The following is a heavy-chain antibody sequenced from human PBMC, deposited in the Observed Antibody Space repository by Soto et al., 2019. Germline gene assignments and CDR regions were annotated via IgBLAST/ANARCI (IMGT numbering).Heavy chain of an antibody. CDR2: ISYKGRT. Sequence: SHTMSLTFILSDRPITIGGYDWSWSLHHPGTGLEWIGHISYKGRTYNNTSLKSRATISEDTSRKQNSNIMNSQNTADTAVYYCARGVLHWGQGTLVTGSS. CDR1: DRPITIGGYD. CDR3: ARGVLH. J-gene: IGHJ4*01. V-gene: IGHV4-31*03.